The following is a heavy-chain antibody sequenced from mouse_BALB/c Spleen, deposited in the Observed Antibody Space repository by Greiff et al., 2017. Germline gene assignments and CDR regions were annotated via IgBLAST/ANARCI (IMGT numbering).Heavy chain of an antibody. J-gene: IGHJ3*01. CDR1: GFSLTSYG. CDR2: IWAGGST. Sequence: VQLKESGPGLVAPSQSLSITCTVSGFSLTSYGVHWVRQPPGKGLEWLGVIWAGGSTNYNSALMSRLSISKDNSKSQVFLKMNSLQTDDTAMYYCARDLLRLPFAYWGQGTLVTVSA. V-gene: IGHV2-9*02. CDR3: ARDLLRLPFAY. D-gene: IGHD1-2*01.